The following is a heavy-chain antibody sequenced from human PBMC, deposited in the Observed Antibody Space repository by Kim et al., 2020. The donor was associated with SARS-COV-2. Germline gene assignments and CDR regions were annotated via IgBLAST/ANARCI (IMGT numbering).Heavy chain of an antibody. J-gene: IGHJ3*02. D-gene: IGHD3-9*01. CDR1: GFTFSSYE. Sequence: GGSLRLSCAASGFTFSSYEMNWVRQAPGKGLEWVSYISISGSTIYYADSVRGRFTISRDNAKNSLYLQMKSLRADDTAVYYCARDQGLRYFDPDAFDIWGQGTMVTVSS. V-gene: IGHV3-48*03. CDR3: ARDQGLRYFDPDAFDI. CDR2: ISISGSTI.